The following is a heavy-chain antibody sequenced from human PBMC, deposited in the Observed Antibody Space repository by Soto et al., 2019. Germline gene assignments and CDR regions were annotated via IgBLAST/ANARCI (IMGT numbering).Heavy chain of an antibody. D-gene: IGHD2-15*01. CDR2: IIPIFGTA. V-gene: IGHV1-69*01. J-gene: IGHJ4*02. Sequence: QVQLVQSGAEVKKPGSSVKVSCKASGGTFSSYAISWVRQAPGQGLEWMGGIIPIFGTATYAQMFQGRVTITADESTSTAYLERSSLISEDTAVYYCASDASGGIDYWGQGTLVTVSP. CDR1: GGTFSSYA. CDR3: ASDASGGIDY.